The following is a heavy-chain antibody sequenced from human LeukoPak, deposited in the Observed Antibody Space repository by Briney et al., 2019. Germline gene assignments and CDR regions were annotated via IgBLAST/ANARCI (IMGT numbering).Heavy chain of an antibody. Sequence: PSETLSLTCTVAGGSIFSYYWNWIRQSPGKGLEWNGYIYPNDITSFNPSLGSRGAISIDTSRNQFSLRLMSVTAADTAIYYCARRRYYDSSGYYPVSGYFDLWGRGTLVIVSS. J-gene: IGHJ2*01. CDR1: GGSIFSYY. V-gene: IGHV4-4*08. CDR3: ARRRYYDSSGYYPVSGYFDL. CDR2: IYPNDIT. D-gene: IGHD3-22*01.